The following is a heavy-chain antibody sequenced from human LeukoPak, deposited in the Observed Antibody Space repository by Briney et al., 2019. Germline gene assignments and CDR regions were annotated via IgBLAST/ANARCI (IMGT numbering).Heavy chain of an antibody. CDR1: GGSIRVYY. V-gene: IGHV4-59*08. Sequence: PSETLSLTCIQPGGSIRVYYWRTIPQPPGKGLEWIGYVYYSGSTSYNPSLKSRVTISLDTSKHQFSLKLNSVTAADTAVYYCARHAYCGGDWIWGAFEIWDQGTMVTVSS. D-gene: IGHD2-21*02. J-gene: IGHJ3*02. CDR2: VYYSGST. CDR3: ARHAYCGGDWIWGAFEI.